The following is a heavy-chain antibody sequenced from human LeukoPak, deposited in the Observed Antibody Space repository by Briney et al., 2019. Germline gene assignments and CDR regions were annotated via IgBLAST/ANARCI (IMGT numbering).Heavy chain of an antibody. J-gene: IGHJ4*02. CDR3: AKTGDELWFYY. D-gene: IGHD3-10*01. CDR2: IYYSGST. CDR1: GGSISSYY. V-gene: IGHV4-59*01. Sequence: SETLSLTCTVSGGSISSYYWSWIRQPPGKGLEWIGYIYYSGSTNYNPSLKSRVTISVDTSKNQFSLKLSSVTAADTAVYYCAKTGDELWFYYWGQGTLVTVSS.